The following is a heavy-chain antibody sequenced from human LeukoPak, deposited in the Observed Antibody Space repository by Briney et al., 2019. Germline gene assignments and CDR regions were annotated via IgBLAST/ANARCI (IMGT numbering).Heavy chain of an antibody. CDR3: ARDEIFGWFDP. Sequence: PSETLSFTCTVSGGSISGGSYYWSWIRQPAGKGREWIGRIYTSGSTNYNPSLKSRVTISVDTPKNQFPLKLSSVTAADTAVYYCARDEIFGWFDPRGQGTLVTVSS. D-gene: IGHD3-3*01. CDR1: GGSISGGSYY. V-gene: IGHV4-61*02. CDR2: IYTSGST. J-gene: IGHJ5*02.